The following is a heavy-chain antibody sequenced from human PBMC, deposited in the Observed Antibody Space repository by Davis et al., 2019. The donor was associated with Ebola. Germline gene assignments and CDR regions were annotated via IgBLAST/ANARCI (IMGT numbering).Heavy chain of an antibody. D-gene: IGHD4-11*01. CDR1: GGTFSSYA. J-gene: IGHJ5*02. CDR3: ARDSSLATTSWFDP. CDR2: IIPILGIA. V-gene: IGHV1-69*04. Sequence: SVKVSCKASGGTFSSYAISWVRQAPGQGLEWMGRIIPILGIANYAQKFQGWVTMTRDTSISTAYMELSRLRSDDTAVYYCARDSSLATTSWFDPWGQGTLVTVSS.